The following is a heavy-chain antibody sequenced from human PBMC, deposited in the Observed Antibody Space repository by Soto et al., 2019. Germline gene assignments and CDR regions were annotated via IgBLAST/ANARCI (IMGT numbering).Heavy chain of an antibody. Sequence: GGSLRLSCAASGFTFSSYSMNWVRQAPGKGLEWVSYISSSSSTIYYADSVKGRFTISRDNAKNSLYLQMNSLRDEDTAVYYCARDSTPGIAVAGSTLDYWGQGTLVTVSS. D-gene: IGHD6-19*01. CDR2: ISSSSSTI. J-gene: IGHJ4*02. CDR3: ARDSTPGIAVAGSTLDY. CDR1: GFTFSSYS. V-gene: IGHV3-48*02.